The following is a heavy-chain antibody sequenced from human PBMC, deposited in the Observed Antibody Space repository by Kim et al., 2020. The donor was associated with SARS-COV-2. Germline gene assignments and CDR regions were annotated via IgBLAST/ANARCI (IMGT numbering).Heavy chain of an antibody. Sequence: SVKVSCKASGGTFSSYAISWVRQAPGQGLEWMGGIIPIFGTANYAQKFQGRVTITADESTSTAYMELSSLRSEDTAVYYCARAPDYYDSSGYSQAYFDYWGQGTLVTVSS. CDR3: ARAPDYYDSSGYSQAYFDY. V-gene: IGHV1-69*13. D-gene: IGHD3-22*01. CDR1: GGTFSSYA. CDR2: IIPIFGTA. J-gene: IGHJ4*02.